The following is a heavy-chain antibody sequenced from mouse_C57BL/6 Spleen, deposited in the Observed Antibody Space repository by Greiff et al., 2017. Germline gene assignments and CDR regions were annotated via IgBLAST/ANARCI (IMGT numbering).Heavy chain of an antibody. CDR1: GYAFSSYW. D-gene: IGHD2-9*01. V-gene: IGHV1-80*01. Sequence: QVQLQQSGAELVKPGASVKISCKASGYAFSSYWMNWVMQRPGKGLEWIGQIYPGDGDTNYNGKFKGKATLTADKSSSTAYMQLSSLTSEDSAVYFCARPYYGYDGFAYWGQGTLVTVSA. CDR2: IYPGDGDT. J-gene: IGHJ3*01. CDR3: ARPYYGYDGFAY.